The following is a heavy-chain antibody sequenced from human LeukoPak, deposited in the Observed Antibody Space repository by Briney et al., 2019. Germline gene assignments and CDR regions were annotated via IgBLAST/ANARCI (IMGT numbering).Heavy chain of an antibody. CDR1: GGSISSGSYY. J-gene: IGHJ4*02. CDR2: IYTSGST. V-gene: IGHV4-61*02. Sequence: PSETLSLTCTVSGGSISSGSYYWSWIRQPAGKGLEWIGRIYTSGSTDYNPSLKSRVTISVDTSKNQFSLKLSSVTAEDTAVYFCAREILAPGKTHDYWGQGTLVTVSS. CDR3: AREILAPGKTHDY.